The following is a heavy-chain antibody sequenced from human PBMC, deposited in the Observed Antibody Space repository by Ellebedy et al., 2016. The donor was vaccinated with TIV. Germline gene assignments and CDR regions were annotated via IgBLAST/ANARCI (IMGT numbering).Heavy chain of an antibody. J-gene: IGHJ4*02. D-gene: IGHD6-19*01. V-gene: IGHV3-66*01. Sequence: GGSLRLSCEASGITVSDYFMNWVRQAPGKGLEWVSVLYKDGKSNYTDSVNGRFTVSRDNSKNTLYLQMDSLRAEDTAVYYCARGSDGWYALGYWGQGTLVTVSS. CDR2: LYKDGKS. CDR1: GITVSDYF. CDR3: ARGSDGWYALGY.